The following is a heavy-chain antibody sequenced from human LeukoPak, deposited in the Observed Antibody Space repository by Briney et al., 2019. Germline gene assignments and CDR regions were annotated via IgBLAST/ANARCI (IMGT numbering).Heavy chain of an antibody. CDR2: ISAYNGNT. CDR3: ARDYEKDIVVVPAD. CDR1: GYTFTSYG. D-gene: IGHD2-2*01. J-gene: IGHJ4*02. V-gene: IGHV1-18*01. Sequence: ASVKVSCKASGYTFTSYGISWVRQAPGQGLEWMGWISAYNGNTNYAQKLQGRVTMTTDTSTSTVYMELRSLRSDDTAVYYCARDYEKDIVVVPADWGQGTLVTVSS.